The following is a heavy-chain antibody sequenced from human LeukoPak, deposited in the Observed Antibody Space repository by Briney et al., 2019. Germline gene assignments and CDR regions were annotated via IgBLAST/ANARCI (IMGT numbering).Heavy chain of an antibody. CDR3: ARGSITIGRYDY. J-gene: IGHJ4*02. CDR1: GFTFSSYA. CDR2: ISPTSTYI. Sequence: GGSLRLSCTASGFTFSSYAINWVRQAPGKGLEWVSSISPTSTYIYYADSVRGRYTISRDNAKNSLYLQMNSLRDEDTAVYYCARGSITIGRYDYWGQGTLVTVSS. D-gene: IGHD3-10*01. V-gene: IGHV3-21*01.